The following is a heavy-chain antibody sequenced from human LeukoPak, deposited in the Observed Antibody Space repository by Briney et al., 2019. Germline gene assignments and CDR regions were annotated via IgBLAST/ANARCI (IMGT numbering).Heavy chain of an antibody. D-gene: IGHD3-10*01. Sequence: SETLSLTCTVSGGSISSCYWSWIRQPPGKGLEWIGYIYYSGSTNYNPSLKSRVTISVDTSKNQFSLKLSSVTAADTAVYYCARDYGSGSYYRHFDYWGQGTLVTVSS. V-gene: IGHV4-59*13. CDR1: GGSISSCY. CDR3: ARDYGSGSYYRHFDY. CDR2: IYYSGST. J-gene: IGHJ4*02.